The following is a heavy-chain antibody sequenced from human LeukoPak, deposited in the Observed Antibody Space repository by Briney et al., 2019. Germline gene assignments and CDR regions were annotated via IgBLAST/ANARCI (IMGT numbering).Heavy chain of an antibody. J-gene: IGHJ6*02. CDR1: GYSFSTYY. Sequence: ASVEVSCKASGYSFSTYYMHWVRQAPGQGLEWMGIFNPNGDTTSNAQKFQGGITLTRDTSTTTVYMELSNLRSEDTAVYYCAREYCTGGSCNARFVYDGLDVWGQGTTVTVSS. CDR2: FNPNGDTT. D-gene: IGHD2-15*01. V-gene: IGHV1-46*01. CDR3: AREYCTGGSCNARFVYDGLDV.